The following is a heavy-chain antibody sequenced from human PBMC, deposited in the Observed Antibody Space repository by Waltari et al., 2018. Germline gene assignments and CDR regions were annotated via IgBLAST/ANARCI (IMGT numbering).Heavy chain of an antibody. CDR1: GYSISSGSY. CDR3: ARGRSYKGFDY. J-gene: IGHJ4*02. CDR2: IYPSGST. D-gene: IGHD1-26*01. V-gene: IGHV4-38-2*01. Sequence: QVQLQESGPGLVKPSETLSLTCAVSGYSISSGSYWGWIRQPPGKGLEWIWSIYPSGSTYYNPSLKSRVTISVDTSKNQFSLKLSSVIAADTAVYYCARGRSYKGFDYWGQGTLVTVSS.